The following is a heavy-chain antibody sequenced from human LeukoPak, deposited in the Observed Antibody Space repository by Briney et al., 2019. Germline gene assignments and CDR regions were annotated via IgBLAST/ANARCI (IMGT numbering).Heavy chain of an antibody. V-gene: IGHV1-69*04. D-gene: IGHD6-13*01. CDR3: ARGAAAGTPNWFDP. Sequence: SVKVSCKASGGTFSSYAISWVRQAPGQGLEWMGRIIPILGIANYAQKFQGRVTITADKSTSTAYMELSSLRSEDTAVYYCARGAAAGTPNWFDPWGQGTLVTVSS. J-gene: IGHJ5*02. CDR1: GGTFSSYA. CDR2: IIPILGIA.